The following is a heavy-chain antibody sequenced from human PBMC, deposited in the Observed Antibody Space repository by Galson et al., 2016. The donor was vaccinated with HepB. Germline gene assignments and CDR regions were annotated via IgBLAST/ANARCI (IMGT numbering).Heavy chain of an antibody. CDR2: IIPIFGTA. CDR3: GRDTVFKFNFDRGGHSPPVY. D-gene: IGHD3-22*01. Sequence: SVKVSCKASGGSFANHAITWVRQAPGQGLEWVGGIIPIFGTANYAEKFQGRITITADRSTSTAYMDLSSLRSDDTAVYYCGRDTVFKFNFDRGGHSPPVYWGLGTPVTVSS. V-gene: IGHV1-69*06. CDR1: GGSFANHA. J-gene: IGHJ4*02.